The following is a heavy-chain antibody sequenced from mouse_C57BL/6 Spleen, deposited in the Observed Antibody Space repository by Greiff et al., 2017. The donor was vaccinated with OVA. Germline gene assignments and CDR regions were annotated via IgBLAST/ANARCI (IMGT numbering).Heavy chain of an antibody. Sequence: QVQLQQSGPELVKPGASVKISCKASGYAFSSSWMNWVKQRPGKGLEWIGRIYPGDGDTNYNGKFKGKATLTADKSSSTAYMQLSSLTSEDSAVYFCARQDSSGLTWFAYWGQGTLVTVSA. CDR3: ARQDSSGLTWFAY. D-gene: IGHD3-2*02. CDR2: IYPGDGDT. CDR1: GYAFSSSW. J-gene: IGHJ3*01. V-gene: IGHV1-82*01.